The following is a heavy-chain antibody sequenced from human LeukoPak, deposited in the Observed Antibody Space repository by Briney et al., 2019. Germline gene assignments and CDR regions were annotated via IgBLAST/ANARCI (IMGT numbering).Heavy chain of an antibody. CDR1: GYPFTGYY. Sequence: ASVKVSCKASGYPFTGYYVHWVRQAPGQGLEWMGRINPNSGGTNYAQKFQGRVTMTRDTSISTAYMELSRLRSDDTAVYYCARLGSDYDILTGEVDYWGQGTLVTVSS. J-gene: IGHJ4*02. CDR3: ARLGSDYDILTGEVDY. D-gene: IGHD3-9*01. CDR2: INPNSGGT. V-gene: IGHV1-2*06.